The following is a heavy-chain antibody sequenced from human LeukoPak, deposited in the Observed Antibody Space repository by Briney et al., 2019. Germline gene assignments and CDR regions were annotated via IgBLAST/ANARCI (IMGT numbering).Heavy chain of an antibody. Sequence: PGGSLRLSCAASGFTFSNFYMHWVRQPPGKGREGVAFIRYDGDNKHYADYVKGRFTISRDNSMDTLYMQMNSLRAEDTAMYYCAKGIAVAFAYYFDYWGQGALVTVSS. J-gene: IGHJ4*02. CDR1: GFTFSNFY. D-gene: IGHD6-19*01. CDR2: IRYDGDNK. V-gene: IGHV3-30*02. CDR3: AKGIAVAFAYYFDY.